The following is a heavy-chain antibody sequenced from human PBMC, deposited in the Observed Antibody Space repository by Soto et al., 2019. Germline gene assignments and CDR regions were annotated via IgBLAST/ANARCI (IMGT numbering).Heavy chain of an antibody. CDR2: IYNRGNT. Sequence: SETLSLTCTVSGGSISTSYWSWIRQPPGKGLEWIGYIYNRGNTNYNPSLRRRVTMSLDTSKKQFSLNLRSMTAADTAVYYCSRDREHSHGNCSDHRGQGTLVTLSS. D-gene: IGHD1-1*01. V-gene: IGHV4-59*01. CDR1: GGSISTSY. J-gene: IGHJ5*02. CDR3: SRDREHSHGNCSDH.